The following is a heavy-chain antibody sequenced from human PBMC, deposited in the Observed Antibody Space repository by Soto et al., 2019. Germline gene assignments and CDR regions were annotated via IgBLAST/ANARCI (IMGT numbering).Heavy chain of an antibody. V-gene: IGHV3-33*01. J-gene: IGHJ4*02. CDR3: ARDLFGAEDY. D-gene: IGHD3-10*01. CDR1: GFTFSSYG. CDR2: IWYDGSNK. Sequence: QVQLVESGGGVVQPGRSLRLSCAASGFTFSSYGMHWVRQAPGKGLEWVAVIWYDGSNKHYADSVKGRFTISRDNSKNTLYVQMNSLRAEDTAVHYCARDLFGAEDYWGQGTLVTVSS.